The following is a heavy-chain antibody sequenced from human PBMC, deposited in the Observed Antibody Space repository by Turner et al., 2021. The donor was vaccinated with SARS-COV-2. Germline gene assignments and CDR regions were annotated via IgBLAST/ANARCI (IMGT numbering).Heavy chain of an antibody. J-gene: IGHJ6*02. Sequence: EVQLVESGGGLVKPGGSLRLSCAASGFTFSSYSMNWVRQSPGKGLEWVSSISSISSYIYYADSVKGRFTISRDNAKNSLYLQMISLRAEDTAVYYCARDHRPVVVPAAKRAGSYYYGMDVWGQGTTVTVSS. D-gene: IGHD2-2*01. CDR1: GFTFSSYS. V-gene: IGHV3-21*01. CDR3: ARDHRPVVVPAAKRAGSYYYGMDV. CDR2: ISSISSYI.